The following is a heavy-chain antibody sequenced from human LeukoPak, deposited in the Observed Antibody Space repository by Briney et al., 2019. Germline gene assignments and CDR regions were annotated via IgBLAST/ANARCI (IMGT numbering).Heavy chain of an antibody. J-gene: IGHJ4*02. Sequence: AASVKVSCKASGYTFTTYDINWVRQAPGQGLEWMGWISAYNGNTNYAQKLQGRVTMTTDTSTSTAYMELRSLRSDDTAVYYCARDNPASKTLDYWGQGTLVTVSS. CDR2: ISAYNGNT. V-gene: IGHV1-18*01. CDR1: GYTFTTYD. D-gene: IGHD1-14*01. CDR3: ARDNPASKTLDY.